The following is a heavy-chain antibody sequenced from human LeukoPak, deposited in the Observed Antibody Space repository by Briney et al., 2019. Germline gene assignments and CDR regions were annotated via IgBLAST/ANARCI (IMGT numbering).Heavy chain of an antibody. CDR2: IWYDGTNK. J-gene: IGHJ4*02. D-gene: IGHD1-1*01. Sequence: PGGSLRLSCAASGFTFSSYGMHWVRQAPGKGLEWVAVIWYDGTNKYYADSVKGRFTISSDNAKNTLYLQMNSLRDEDTALYYCARTNNDLNFDYWGQGTLVTVSS. V-gene: IGHV3-33*01. CDR1: GFTFSSYG. CDR3: ARTNNDLNFDY.